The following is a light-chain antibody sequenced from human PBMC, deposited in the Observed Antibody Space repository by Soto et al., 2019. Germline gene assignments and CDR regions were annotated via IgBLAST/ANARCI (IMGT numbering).Light chain of an antibody. V-gene: IGKV1-5*03. Sequence: DIPMTQSPSTLSASVGDRVTITWRASQSISSWLAWYQQKPGKAPKLLIYKASSLESGVPSRFSGSGSGTDFTLTISSLQPDDFATYYCQQYNSYPYTFGQGTKLEIK. CDR1: QSISSW. J-gene: IGKJ2*01. CDR2: KAS. CDR3: QQYNSYPYT.